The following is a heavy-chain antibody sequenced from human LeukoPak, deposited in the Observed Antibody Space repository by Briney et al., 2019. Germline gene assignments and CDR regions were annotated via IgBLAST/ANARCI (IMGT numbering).Heavy chain of an antibody. CDR1: GGTISSNA. CDR2: MNPNSGNT. D-gene: IGHD6-19*01. V-gene: IGHV1-8*01. J-gene: IGHJ5*02. Sequence: ASVKVSCKASGGTISSNAISWVRQAPGQGLEWMGWMNPNSGNTGYAQKFQGRVTMTRNTSISTAYMELSSLRSEDTAVYYCARGLPSQWPRRIDPWGQGTLVTVSS. CDR3: ARGLPSQWPRRIDP.